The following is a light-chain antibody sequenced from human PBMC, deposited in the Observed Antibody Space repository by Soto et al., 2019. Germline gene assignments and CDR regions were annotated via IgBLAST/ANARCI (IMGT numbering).Light chain of an antibody. Sequence: EMVLRQSPATLSLSPGEIATLSFRASQSVGSYLAWYQQKPGQAPRLLMYDASNRATGVPARFSGSGSGTGFTLTISRLEPEDFAVYYCQQYGSSGTFGQGTKVDIK. CDR3: QQYGSSGT. CDR1: QSVGSY. J-gene: IGKJ1*01. CDR2: DAS. V-gene: IGKV3-11*01.